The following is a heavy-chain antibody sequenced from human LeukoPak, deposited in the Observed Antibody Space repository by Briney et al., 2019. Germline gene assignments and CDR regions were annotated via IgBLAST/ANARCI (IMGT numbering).Heavy chain of an antibody. CDR1: GFPFSSYA. J-gene: IGHJ4*02. CDR2: ISGDGATT. CDR3: AKDGSGWIDY. D-gene: IGHD6-19*01. V-gene: IGHV3-23*01. Sequence: GGSLRLSCAASGFPFSSYAMTWVRQAPGKGLEWVSSISGDGATTYHADSVRGRFTISRDNSKNTLYLQMNSLRAEDTAVYYCAKDGSGWIDYWGQGTLVTVSS.